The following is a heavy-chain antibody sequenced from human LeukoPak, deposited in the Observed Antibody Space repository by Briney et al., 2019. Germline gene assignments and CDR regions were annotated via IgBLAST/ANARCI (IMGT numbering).Heavy chain of an antibody. CDR3: ARAGPPAFDP. CDR1: GFTLTNFE. V-gene: IGHV3-48*03. CDR2: ISYSGSTT. J-gene: IGHJ5*02. Sequence: GGSLRLSCAASGFTLTNFEMNWVRQAPGKGLEWVSYISYSGSTTSYADSVKGRFTISRDNAKNSLYLQMNSLRAEDTAVYYCARAGPPAFDPWGQGTLVTVSS.